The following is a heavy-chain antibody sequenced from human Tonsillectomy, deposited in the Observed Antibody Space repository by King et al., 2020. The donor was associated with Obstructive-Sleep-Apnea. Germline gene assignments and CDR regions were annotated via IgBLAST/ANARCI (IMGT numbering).Heavy chain of an antibody. V-gene: IGHV3-30*02. D-gene: IGHD4-17*01. CDR1: GFTFSSYC. CDR3: AKDLMGHYAFDY. Sequence: VQLVESGGGVVQPGRSLRLSCVASGFTFSSYCMHWVRQAPGKGLEWVAFIRYDGKKKDSADTVKGRVTISRDNSKNTLYLEMNSLTVEDTAVYYCAKDLMGHYAFDYGGQGTLVTVSS. J-gene: IGHJ4*02. CDR2: IRYDGKKK.